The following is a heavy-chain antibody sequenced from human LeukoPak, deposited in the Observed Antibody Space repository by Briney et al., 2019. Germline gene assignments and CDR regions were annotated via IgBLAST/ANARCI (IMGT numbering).Heavy chain of an antibody. D-gene: IGHD3-3*01. J-gene: IGHJ3*02. Sequence: GGSLRLSCAASGFTFSSYSMNWVRQAPGKGLEWVSCIRSSSSTIYYADSVKGRFTISTDNANNSLYLQMSSLRAEDTAVYYCARSLRNAFDIWGQGTMVTVSS. CDR2: IRSSSSTI. CDR3: ARSLRNAFDI. V-gene: IGHV3-48*01. CDR1: GFTFSSYS.